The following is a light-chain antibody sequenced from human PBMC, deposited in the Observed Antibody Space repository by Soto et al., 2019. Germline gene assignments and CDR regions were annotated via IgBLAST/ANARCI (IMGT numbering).Light chain of an antibody. J-gene: IGKJ1*01. CDR2: DAS. V-gene: IGKV1-5*01. Sequence: DIQMTQSPSTLSASVGDRVTITCRASQSMNDWLAWFQQKPGKAPKVLIYDASSLQSGVPSRFSGSGSGTEFTLTIDGLRPDDVATYYCLRYNAFSQTFGQGTKVEL. CDR1: QSMNDW. CDR3: LRYNAFSQT.